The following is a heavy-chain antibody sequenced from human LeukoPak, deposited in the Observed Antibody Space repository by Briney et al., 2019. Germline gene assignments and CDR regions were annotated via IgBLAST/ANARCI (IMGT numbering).Heavy chain of an antibody. D-gene: IGHD3-3*01. V-gene: IGHV3-23*01. CDR1: GFTFSIYA. CDR3: AKPPRGEVLRFLEWSD. Sequence: GGSLRLSCAASGFTFSIYAMSWVRQAPGKGLEWVSAISGSGGSTYYADSVKGRFTISRDNSKNTLYLQMNSLRAEDTAVYYCAKPPRGEVLRFLEWSDWGQGTLVTVSS. J-gene: IGHJ4*02. CDR2: ISGSGGST.